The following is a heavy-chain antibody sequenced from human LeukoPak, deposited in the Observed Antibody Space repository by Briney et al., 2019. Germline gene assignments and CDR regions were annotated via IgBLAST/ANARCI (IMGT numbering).Heavy chain of an antibody. CDR1: GFTFSSYS. D-gene: IGHD5-18*01. CDR2: ISSSSSYI. V-gene: IGHV3-21*01. CDR3: ARDESYGCFDY. Sequence: GGSLTLSCAASGFTFSSYSMNWVRQAPGKGLEWVSSISSSSSYIYYAHSVKGRFTISRDNAKNSLYLQMNSLRAEDTAVYYCARDESYGCFDYWGQGTLVTVSS. J-gene: IGHJ4*02.